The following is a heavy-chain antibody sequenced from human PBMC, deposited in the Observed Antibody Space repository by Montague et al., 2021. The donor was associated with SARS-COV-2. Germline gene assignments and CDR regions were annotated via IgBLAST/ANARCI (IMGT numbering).Heavy chain of an antibody. Sequence: SETLSLTCTVSGGSIRTYYWNCIRHFTAEGLQWIGEDDYSRGTKYNPSXQSPVIIIVDRSKSQFSLKRNSVTAADTAIYYCARIPYYNSYGMDVWGQGTTVTVSS. V-gene: IGHV4-59*01. J-gene: IGHJ6*02. D-gene: IGHD1-26*01. CDR3: ARIPYYNSYGMDV. CDR1: GGSIRTYY. CDR2: DDYSRGT.